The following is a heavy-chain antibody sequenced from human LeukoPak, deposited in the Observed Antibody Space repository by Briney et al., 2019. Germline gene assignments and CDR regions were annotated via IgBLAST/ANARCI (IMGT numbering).Heavy chain of an antibody. CDR3: ARVRKVGPAGGDFDY. V-gene: IGHV1-69*13. CDR2: IIPIFGTA. CDR1: GGTFSSYA. J-gene: IGHJ4*02. D-gene: IGHD3-16*01. Sequence: GASVKVSCKASGGTFSSYAISWVRQAPGQGLEWMGGIIPIFGTANYAQKFQGRVTITADESTSTAYMELSSLRSEDTAVYYCARVRKVGPAGGDFDYWGQGTLVTVSS.